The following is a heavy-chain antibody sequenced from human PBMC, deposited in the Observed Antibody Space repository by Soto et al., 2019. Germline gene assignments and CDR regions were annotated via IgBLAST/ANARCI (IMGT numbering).Heavy chain of an antibody. D-gene: IGHD2-21*02. Sequence: GASVKVSCKASGYIFTSYDINWVRQATGQGLEWMGWMNPNSGNTGYAQKFQGRITMTRNTSINTAYMELSSLRSEDTAVYYCARGARLAYCGGDCFYWFDPWGQGTLVTVSS. V-gene: IGHV1-8*01. J-gene: IGHJ5*02. CDR1: GYIFTSYD. CDR2: MNPNSGNT. CDR3: ARGARLAYCGGDCFYWFDP.